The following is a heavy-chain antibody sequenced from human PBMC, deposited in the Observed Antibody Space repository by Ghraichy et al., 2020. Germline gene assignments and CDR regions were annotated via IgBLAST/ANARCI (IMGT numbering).Heavy chain of an antibody. V-gene: IGHV3-23*01. J-gene: IGHJ4*02. Sequence: GGSLRLSCAASGFTFSSYAMSWVRQAPGKGLEWVSAISGSGGSTYYADSVKGRFTVSRDNSKNTLYLQMNSLRAEDTAVYYCAKGRGSGSYPRIEFDYWGQGTLVTVSS. D-gene: IGHD3-10*01. CDR2: ISGSGGST. CDR3: AKGRGSGSYPRIEFDY. CDR1: GFTFSSYA.